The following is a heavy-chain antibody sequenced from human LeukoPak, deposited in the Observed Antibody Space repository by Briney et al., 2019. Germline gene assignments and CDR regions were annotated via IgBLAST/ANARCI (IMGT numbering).Heavy chain of an antibody. J-gene: IGHJ4*02. CDR3: ARGPLQTIPTSKIVVYYYPFDY. CDR1: GFTFDDYG. CDR2: INWNGGST. Sequence: GGSLRLSCAASGFTFDDYGMSWVRHAPGKGLEWVSGINWNGGSTGYADSVKGRFTISRDNAKNSLYLQMNSPRAEDTALYYCARGPLQTIPTSKIVVYYYPFDYWGQGTLVTVSS. V-gene: IGHV3-20*04. D-gene: IGHD3-22*01.